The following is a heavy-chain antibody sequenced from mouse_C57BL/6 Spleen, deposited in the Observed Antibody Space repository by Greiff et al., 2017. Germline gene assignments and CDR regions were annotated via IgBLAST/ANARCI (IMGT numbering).Heavy chain of an antibody. V-gene: IGHV1-72*01. Sequence: VQLQQPGAELVKPGASVKLSCKASGYTFTSYWMHWVKQRPGRGLEWIGRIDPNSGSTKYNEKFKSKATLTVDKTSSTAYMQRSSLTSEDAAVYYCARFGCGSSYVDFDYWGQGTTLTVSS. D-gene: IGHD1-1*01. CDR2: IDPNSGST. CDR3: ARFGCGSSYVDFDY. J-gene: IGHJ2*01. CDR1: GYTFTSYW.